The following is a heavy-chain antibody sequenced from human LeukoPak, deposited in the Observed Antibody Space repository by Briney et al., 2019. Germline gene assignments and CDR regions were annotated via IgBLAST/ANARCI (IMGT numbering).Heavy chain of an antibody. CDR3: ARDSWGALQWLALVH. D-gene: IGHD6-19*01. CDR2: ISYDGSNK. CDR1: GFTFSSYA. J-gene: IGHJ1*01. Sequence: GRSLRPSCAASGFTFSSYAMHWVRQAPGKGLEWVAVISYDGSNKYYAESVKGRFTISRDNSKNTRYLQMNSLRAEDTAVYYCARDSWGALQWLALVHWGQGTLVTVSS. V-gene: IGHV3-30*04.